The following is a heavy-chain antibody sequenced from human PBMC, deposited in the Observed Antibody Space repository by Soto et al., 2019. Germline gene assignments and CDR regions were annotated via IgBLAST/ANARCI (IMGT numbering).Heavy chain of an antibody. CDR2: IDWNDDR. D-gene: IGHD2-21*01. Sequence: GAGPSLVKPPQTLTLTCTISGFSPSTDGMCVSWVRPPPGKALEWLARIDWNDDRYYSTSLKTRLTISKDTSKNQAVLTMTKLDPADTATYYCARVWWFGEKEYFQNWGQGTLVTVSS. J-gene: IGHJ1*01. CDR1: GFSPSTDGMC. CDR3: ARVWWFGEKEYFQN. V-gene: IGHV2-70*11.